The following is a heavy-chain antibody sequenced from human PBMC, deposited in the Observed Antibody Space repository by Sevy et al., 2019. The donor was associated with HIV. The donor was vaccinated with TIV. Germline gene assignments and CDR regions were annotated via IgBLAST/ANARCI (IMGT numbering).Heavy chain of an antibody. J-gene: IGHJ4*02. Sequence: GGSLRLSCTASGFTFTSYEMNWVRQAPGKGLEWVSSIISSAKSIYYADSVKSRFTVSRDNAKNSLFLQMNSLRAEDTAIYYCARGPHYYYDSTSFFEYWGQGTLVTVSS. CDR3: ARGPHYYYDSTSFFEY. D-gene: IGHD3-22*01. CDR2: IISSAKSI. V-gene: IGHV3-48*03. CDR1: GFTFTSYE.